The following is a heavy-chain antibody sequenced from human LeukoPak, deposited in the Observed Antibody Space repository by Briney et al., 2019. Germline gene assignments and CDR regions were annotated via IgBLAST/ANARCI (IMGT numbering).Heavy chain of an antibody. Sequence: GGSLRLSCAASGFTFSSSAMTWVRQAPGKGLEWVSSITGGHYATYNTDSVKGRFTISRDNAKNTLYLQMNSLRADDTAIYYCTKDPNGDYIGAFDPWGQGTLVTVSS. J-gene: IGHJ5*02. V-gene: IGHV3-23*01. CDR1: GFTFSSSA. CDR3: TKDPNGDYIGAFDP. D-gene: IGHD4-17*01. CDR2: ITGGHYAT.